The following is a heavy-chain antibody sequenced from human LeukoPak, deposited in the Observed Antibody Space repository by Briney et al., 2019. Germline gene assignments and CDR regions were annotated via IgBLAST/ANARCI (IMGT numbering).Heavy chain of an antibody. V-gene: IGHV1-69*04. CDR1: GGTFSSYA. J-gene: IGHJ4*02. CDR3: ARVLAGYGFDY. CDR2: IIPILGIA. D-gene: IGHD4-17*01. Sequence: SVKVSCTASGGTFSSYAISWVRQAPGQGLEWMGRIIPILGIANYAQKFPGRVTITADKSTSTAYMELSSLRSEDTAVYYCARVLAGYGFDYWGQGTLVTVSS.